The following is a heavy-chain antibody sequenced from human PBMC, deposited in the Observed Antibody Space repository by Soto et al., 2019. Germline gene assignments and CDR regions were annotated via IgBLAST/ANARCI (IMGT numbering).Heavy chain of an antibody. Sequence: GGSLRLSCAASGFTFSSYAMSWVRQAPGKGLEWVSAISGSGGSTYYADSVKGRFTISRDNSKNTLYLQMNSLRAEDTAVYYCAKDGVRYFDWLFEYYYYYMDVWGKGTTVTVSS. D-gene: IGHD3-9*01. V-gene: IGHV3-23*01. J-gene: IGHJ6*03. CDR3: AKDGVRYFDWLFEYYYYYMDV. CDR2: ISGSGGST. CDR1: GFTFSSYA.